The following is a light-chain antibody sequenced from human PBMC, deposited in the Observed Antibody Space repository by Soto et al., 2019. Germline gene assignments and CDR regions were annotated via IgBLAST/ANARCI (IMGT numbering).Light chain of an antibody. J-gene: IGLJ2*01. Sequence: QAVVTLEPSLTVSRGETVTLTCGSNTGAVTSGHFPYWFQQKPGQAPRTLVYETSRRHSWTPARFSGSLHGGKAALTLSGAQPEDEADYYCLLTYGYAVVFGGGTKVTVL. CDR1: TGAVTSGHF. CDR3: LLTYGYAVV. V-gene: IGLV7-46*01. CDR2: ETS.